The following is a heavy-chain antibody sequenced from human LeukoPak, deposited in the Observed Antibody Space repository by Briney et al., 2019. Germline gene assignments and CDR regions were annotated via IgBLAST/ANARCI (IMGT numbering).Heavy chain of an antibody. J-gene: IGHJ4*02. CDR1: GGSISSYY. D-gene: IGHD3-10*01. V-gene: IGHV4-4*07. CDR2: IYTSGST. CDR3: ARDSYYYGSGSYGFDY. Sequence: KPSETLSLTCTVSGGSISSYYWSWIRQPAGKGLEWIGRIYTSGSTNYNPSLKSRVTMSVDTSKNQFSLKLSSVTAADTAVYYCARDSYYYGSGSYGFDYWGQGTLVTVSS.